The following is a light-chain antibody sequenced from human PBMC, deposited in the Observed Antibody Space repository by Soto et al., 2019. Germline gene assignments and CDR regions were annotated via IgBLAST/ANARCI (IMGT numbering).Light chain of an antibody. CDR3: QQYNIWPPLT. Sequence: EIVMTQSPATLSVSPGGRATLSCRASQSVSSTLAWYQQKPGQAPRLLIYGASTRATGFPARFSGSGSGTEFTLTISSLQSEDFGLYYCQQYNIWPPLTFGGGTKVEIK. CDR1: QSVSST. CDR2: GAS. V-gene: IGKV3-15*01. J-gene: IGKJ4*01.